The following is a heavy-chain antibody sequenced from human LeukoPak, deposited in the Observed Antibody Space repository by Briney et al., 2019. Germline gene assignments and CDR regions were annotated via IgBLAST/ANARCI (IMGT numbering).Heavy chain of an antibody. J-gene: IGHJ4*02. V-gene: IGHV4-34*01. D-gene: IGHD1-26*01. CDR2: INHSGST. CDR1: GGSFSGYY. CDR3: ARGLLGATQAAVFDY. Sequence: PSETLSLTCAVYGGSFSGYYWSWIRQPPGKGLEWIGEINHSGSTNYNPSLKSRVTISVDTSKHQFSLKLSSVTAADTAVYYCARGLLGATQAAVFDYWGQGTLVTVSS.